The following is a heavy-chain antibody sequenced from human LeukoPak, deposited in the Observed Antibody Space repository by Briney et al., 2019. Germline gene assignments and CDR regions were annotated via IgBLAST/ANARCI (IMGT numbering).Heavy chain of an antibody. D-gene: IGHD3-10*01. CDR3: ARARGLWFGEYPFDY. V-gene: IGHV4-59*01. CDR2: IYYSGST. J-gene: IGHJ4*02. Sequence: SETLSLTCTVSGGSISSYYWSWIRQPPGKGLEWIGYIYYSGSTNYNPSLKSRVTISADTSKNQFSLKLSSVTAADTAVYYCARARGLWFGEYPFDYWGQGTLVTVSS. CDR1: GGSISSYY.